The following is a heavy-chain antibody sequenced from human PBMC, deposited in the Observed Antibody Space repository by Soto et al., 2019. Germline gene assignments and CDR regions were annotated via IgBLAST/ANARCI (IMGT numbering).Heavy chain of an antibody. CDR2: IYWDDDK. Sequence: QITLKESGPTLVRPPQTLTLTCTFSGFSLSSGVAVGWIRQPPGKALEWLALIYWDDDKHYSPSLKNRLTNTKDNSKNQVVLTMPNVGPVDTATYFCAHIDPEIVAVGGHGWFDYWGQGTLVTVSS. CDR1: GFSLSSGVA. V-gene: IGHV2-5*02. D-gene: IGHD5-12*01. CDR3: AHIDPEIVAVGGHGWFDY. J-gene: IGHJ4*02.